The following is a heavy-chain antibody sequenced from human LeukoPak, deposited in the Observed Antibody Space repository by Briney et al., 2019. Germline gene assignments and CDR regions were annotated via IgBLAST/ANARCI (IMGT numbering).Heavy chain of an antibody. CDR3: ARDYYDSSGFGAFDI. V-gene: IGHV1-2*02. Sequence: VASVKVSCKASGYTFTAYYMHWVRQALGQGLEWMGWINPNSGGTNYAQKFQGRVTMTRDTSISTAYMELSRLRSDDTAVYYCARDYYDSSGFGAFDIWGQGTMVTVSS. CDR2: INPNSGGT. CDR1: GYTFTAYY. D-gene: IGHD3-22*01. J-gene: IGHJ3*02.